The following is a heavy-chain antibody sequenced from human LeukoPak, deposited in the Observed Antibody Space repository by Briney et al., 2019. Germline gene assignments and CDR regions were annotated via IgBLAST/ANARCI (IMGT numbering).Heavy chain of an antibody. Sequence: SETLSLTCALYGESFSGYYWSWLRQPPGKGLEWIGEINHSGSTNYNPSLKSRVTISVDTSKNQFSLKLSSVPAADTAVYYCARGGGYCSSTSCYGLDYWGQGTLVTVSS. CDR3: ARGGGYCSSTSCYGLDY. V-gene: IGHV4-34*01. CDR2: INHSGST. CDR1: GESFSGYY. J-gene: IGHJ4*02. D-gene: IGHD2-2*01.